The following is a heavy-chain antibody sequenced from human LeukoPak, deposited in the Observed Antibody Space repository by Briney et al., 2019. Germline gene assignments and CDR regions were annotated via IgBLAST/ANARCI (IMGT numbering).Heavy chain of an antibody. D-gene: IGHD4-23*01. CDR2: IYYSGST. J-gene: IGHJ4*02. CDR1: GGSISSYY. V-gene: IGHV4-39*01. CDR3: ARQLVRNPHLDY. Sequence: SETLSLTCTVSGGSISSYYWGWIRQPPGKGLEWIGSIYYSGSTYYNPSLKSRVTISVDTSKNQFSLKLSSVTAADTAVYYCARQLVRNPHLDYWGQGTLVTVSS.